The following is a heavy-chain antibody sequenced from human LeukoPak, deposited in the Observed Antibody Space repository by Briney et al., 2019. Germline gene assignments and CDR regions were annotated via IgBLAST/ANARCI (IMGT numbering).Heavy chain of an antibody. V-gene: IGHV3-23*01. D-gene: IGHD5-18*01. Sequence: QPGGSLRLSCAASGFTFSNYGMSWVRQAPGKGLEWVSAISGSGGSTYYADSVKGRFTISRDNSKNTLYLQMNSLRAEDTAVYYCAKDVDTAMVNIPPGPFDYWGQGTLVTVSS. J-gene: IGHJ4*02. CDR3: AKDVDTAMVNIPPGPFDY. CDR2: ISGSGGST. CDR1: GFTFSNYG.